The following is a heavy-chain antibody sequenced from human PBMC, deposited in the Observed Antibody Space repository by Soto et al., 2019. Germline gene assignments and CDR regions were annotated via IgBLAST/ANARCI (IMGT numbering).Heavy chain of an antibody. CDR1: GFTFSSYG. Sequence: QVQLVESGGGVVQPGRSLRLSCAASGFTFSSYGMHWVRQAPGKGLEWVAVISYDGSNKYYADSVKGRFTISRDNSKNTLYLQMNSLRAEDTAVYYCAKDIAARLPYYYYGMDVWGQGTTVTVSS. J-gene: IGHJ6*02. CDR3: AKDIAARLPYYYYGMDV. D-gene: IGHD6-6*01. V-gene: IGHV3-30*18. CDR2: ISYDGSNK.